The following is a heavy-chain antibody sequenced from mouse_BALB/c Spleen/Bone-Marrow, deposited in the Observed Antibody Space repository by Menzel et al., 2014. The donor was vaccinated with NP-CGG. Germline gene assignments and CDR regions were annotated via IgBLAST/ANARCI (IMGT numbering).Heavy chain of an antibody. CDR2: IDPASGDT. Sequence: EVQLQQSGAELVKPGASVKLSCTASGFNIKDTYIHWVMQRPEQGLAWIGRIDPASGDTKFDPKFQGKATITADTSSNIAYLQVTSLTSEDTAVYYCARVNPWYFDVWGAGTTVTVSS. D-gene: IGHD2-2*01. CDR3: ARVNPWYFDV. CDR1: GFNIKDTY. V-gene: IGHV14-3*02. J-gene: IGHJ1*01.